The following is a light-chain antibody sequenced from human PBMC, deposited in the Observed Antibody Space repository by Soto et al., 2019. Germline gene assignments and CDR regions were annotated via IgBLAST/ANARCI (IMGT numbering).Light chain of an antibody. J-gene: IGKJ1*01. CDR3: QQYNCYWK. V-gene: IGKV1-5*01. Sequence: DIQMTQSPSTLSASVGDRVTITCRASPSLSSWLAWYQQKPGKAPKLLIYDASRLQSAVPSRFSCSGSVTEFPLTTSRLQPDDFPHYSCQQYNCYWKFGQGTKG. CDR1: PSLSSW. CDR2: DAS.